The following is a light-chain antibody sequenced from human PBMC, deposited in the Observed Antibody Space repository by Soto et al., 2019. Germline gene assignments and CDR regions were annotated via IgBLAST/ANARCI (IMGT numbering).Light chain of an antibody. Sequence: QAVVTQPPSASGTPGQRVTISCSGSSSNIGSNTVNWYQQLPGTAPQLLIYNNNQRPSGVPDRFSGSKSGTSASLAISGLQSADEADYYCAAWDDSLNGLVFGTGTKLTVL. CDR1: SSNIGSNT. V-gene: IGLV1-44*01. J-gene: IGLJ1*01. CDR3: AAWDDSLNGLV. CDR2: NNN.